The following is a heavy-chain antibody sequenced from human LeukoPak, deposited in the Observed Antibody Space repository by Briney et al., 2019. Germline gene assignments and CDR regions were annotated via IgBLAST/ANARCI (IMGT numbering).Heavy chain of an antibody. J-gene: IGHJ6*03. V-gene: IGHV4-39*01. CDR2: IYYSGST. CDR1: GGSISSSSYY. Sequence: SETLSLTCTVSGGSISSSSYYWGWIRQPPGKGLEWIGSIYYSGSTYYNPSLKSRVTISVGTSKNQFSLKLSSVTAADTAVYYCARREVYYYYMDVWGKGTTVTVSS. CDR3: ARREVYYYYMDV.